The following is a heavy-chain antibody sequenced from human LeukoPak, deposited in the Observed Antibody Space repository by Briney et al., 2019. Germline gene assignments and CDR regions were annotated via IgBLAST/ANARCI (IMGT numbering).Heavy chain of an antibody. CDR2: ISSSGSTI. CDR1: GFTFSDYY. J-gene: IGHJ6*03. CDR3: ARDFKSLRIAARPTRYYYYYMDV. D-gene: IGHD6-6*01. V-gene: IGHV3-11*04. Sequence: TPGGSLTLSCAASGFTFSDYYMSWIRQAPGKGLEWGSYISSSGSTIYYADSVKGRFTISRDNAKNSLYLQMNSLRAEDTAVYYCARDFKSLRIAARPTRYYYYYMDVWGKGTTVTVSS.